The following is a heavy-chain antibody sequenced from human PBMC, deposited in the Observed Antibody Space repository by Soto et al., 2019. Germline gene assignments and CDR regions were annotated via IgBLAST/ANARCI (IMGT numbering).Heavy chain of an antibody. CDR1: GFTFSSYG. J-gene: IGHJ4*02. D-gene: IGHD6-13*01. V-gene: IGHV3-33*01. CDR2: IWYDGSNK. Sequence: GGSLRLSCAASGFTFSSYGMHWVRQAPGKGLEWVAVIWYDGSNKYYADSVKGRFTISRDNSKNTLYLQMNSLRAEDTAVYYRARDLKQLALDYWGQGTLVTVSS. CDR3: ARDLKQLALDY.